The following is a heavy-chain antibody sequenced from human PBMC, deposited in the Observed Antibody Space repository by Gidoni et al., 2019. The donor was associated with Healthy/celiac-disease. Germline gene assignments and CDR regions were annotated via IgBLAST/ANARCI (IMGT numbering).Heavy chain of an antibody. Sequence: QVQLQQWGAGLLKPSETLSLTCADSGGSFSGYYWSWRRQPPGKGLEWIGEINHSGSTNYNPSLKRRVTISVDMSKNQFSLKLSSVTAAYTAVYYCARGRGAVAARVGAFDIWVQGTMVTVSS. CDR2: INHSGST. CDR1: GGSFSGYY. D-gene: IGHD6-19*01. V-gene: IGHV4-34*01. CDR3: ARGRGAVAARVGAFDI. J-gene: IGHJ3*02.